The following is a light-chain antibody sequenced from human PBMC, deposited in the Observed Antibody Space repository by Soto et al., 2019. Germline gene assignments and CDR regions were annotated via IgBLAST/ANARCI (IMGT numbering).Light chain of an antibody. Sequence: DIQMTQSPSSLSASVGNRVTITARASQSISSYLNWYQQKTGKAPKLLIYDASNLEPGVPSRFSGRGSRADFTFSISRLQPEDIATDYCQQYDDIPPTFGQGTRLEI. J-gene: IGKJ5*01. CDR2: DAS. CDR1: QSISSY. CDR3: QQYDDIPPT. V-gene: IGKV1-33*01.